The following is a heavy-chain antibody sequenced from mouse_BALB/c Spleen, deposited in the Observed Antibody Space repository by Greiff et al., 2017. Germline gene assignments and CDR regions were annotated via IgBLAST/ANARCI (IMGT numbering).Heavy chain of an antibody. CDR3: TRGAVGDFDV. CDR2: ISSGGSYT. V-gene: IGHV5-6-4*01. J-gene: IGHJ1*01. Sequence: EVQGVESGGGLVQPGGSLKLSCAASGFTFSSYTMSWVRQTPEKRLEWVATISSGGSYTYYPDSVKGRFTISRDNAKNTLYLQMSSLKSEDTAMYYCTRGAVGDFDVWGAGTTVTVSS. CDR1: GFTFSSYT.